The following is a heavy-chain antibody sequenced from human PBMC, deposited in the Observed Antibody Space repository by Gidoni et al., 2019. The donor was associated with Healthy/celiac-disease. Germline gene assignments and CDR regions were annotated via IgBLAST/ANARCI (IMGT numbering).Heavy chain of an antibody. D-gene: IGHD5-12*01. CDR3: ARVTIGWLQFEYFDY. CDR1: GFTVSSNY. CDR2: IYRCGST. V-gene: IGHV3-53*01. J-gene: IGHJ4*02. Sequence: EVQLVESGGGLIQPGGSLRLSCAASGFTVSSNYMSWVRQAPGKGLEWVSVIYRCGSTYYADSVKGRFTISRDNSKNTLYLQMNSLRAEDTAVYYCARVTIGWLQFEYFDYWGQGTLVTVSS.